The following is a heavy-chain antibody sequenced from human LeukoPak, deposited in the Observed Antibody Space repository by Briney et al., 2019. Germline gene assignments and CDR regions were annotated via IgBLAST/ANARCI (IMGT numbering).Heavy chain of an antibody. J-gene: IGHJ4*02. CDR3: ARDLTMVRGGGFDY. CDR1: RDSVSSNSAS. Sequence: SQTLSLTCAISRDSVSSNSASWNWIRHSPSRGLESLGRTYYRSKWYNDYAVSVESRITINPATSKNQFSLQLNSVTPEDTAVYYCARDLTMVRGGGFDYWGQGTLVTVSS. CDR2: TYYRSKWYN. V-gene: IGHV6-1*01. D-gene: IGHD3-10*01.